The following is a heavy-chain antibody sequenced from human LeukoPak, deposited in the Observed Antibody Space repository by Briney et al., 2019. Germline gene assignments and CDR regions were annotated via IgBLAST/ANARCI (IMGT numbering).Heavy chain of an antibody. Sequence: SSETLSLTCTVSGGSISSSSYYWSWIRQPPGKGLEWIGCIYYSGSTYYNPSLKSRVTISVDTSKNQFSLKLSSVTAADTAVYYCARHGRDFWSGYTNNWFDPWGQGTLVTVSS. CDR3: ARHGRDFWSGYTNNWFDP. V-gene: IGHV4-39*01. CDR1: GGSISSSSYY. CDR2: IYYSGST. J-gene: IGHJ5*02. D-gene: IGHD3-3*01.